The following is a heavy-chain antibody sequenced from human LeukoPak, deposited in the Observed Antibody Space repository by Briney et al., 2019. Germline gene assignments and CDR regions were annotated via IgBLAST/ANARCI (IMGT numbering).Heavy chain of an antibody. CDR3: ARTSGYTYFDY. Sequence: SETLSLTCTVSGGSVSSGSYYWSWIRQPPGKGLEWIGYIYYSGSTNYNPSLKSRVTISVDTSKNQFSLKLSSMTAADTAVYYCARTSGYTYFDYWGQGTLVTVSS. V-gene: IGHV4-61*01. J-gene: IGHJ4*02. CDR2: IYYSGST. CDR1: GGSVSSGSYY. D-gene: IGHD5-12*01.